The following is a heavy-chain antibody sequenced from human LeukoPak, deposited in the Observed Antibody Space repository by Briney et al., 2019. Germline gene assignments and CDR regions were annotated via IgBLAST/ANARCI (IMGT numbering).Heavy chain of an antibody. CDR2: IKHEGSEK. D-gene: IGHD5-12*01. V-gene: IGHV3-7*01. J-gene: IGHJ4*02. CDR1: GFTFSNYW. CDR3: ARRERARVGYDY. Sequence: GGSLRLSCAASGFTFSNYWMSWVRQAPGKGLEWVANIKHEGSEKYYVGSVKGRFTISRDNAKKSLYLQMNSLRAEDTAVYYCARRERARVGYDYWGQGTLVTVSS.